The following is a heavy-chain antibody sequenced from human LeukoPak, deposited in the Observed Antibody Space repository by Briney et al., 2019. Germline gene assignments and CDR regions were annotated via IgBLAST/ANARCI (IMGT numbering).Heavy chain of an antibody. CDR2: IYYSGST. CDR1: GGSISSSSYY. CDR3: ARDGSGWTFDY. Sequence: SETLSLTCTVSGGSISSSSYYWGWIRQPPGKGLEWIGYIYYSGSTNYNPSLKSRITISVDTPKNQFSLKLSSVTAADTAVYYCARDGSGWTFDYWGQGTLVTVSS. D-gene: IGHD6-19*01. V-gene: IGHV4-61*01. J-gene: IGHJ4*02.